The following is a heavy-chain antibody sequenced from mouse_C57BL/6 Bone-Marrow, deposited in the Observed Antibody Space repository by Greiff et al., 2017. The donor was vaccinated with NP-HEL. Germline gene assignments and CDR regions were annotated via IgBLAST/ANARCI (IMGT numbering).Heavy chain of an antibody. CDR3: SEYYGYDEFAY. D-gene: IGHD2-2*01. V-gene: IGHV1-15*01. J-gene: IGHJ3*01. Sequence: VQLQESGAELVRPGASVTLSCKASGYTFTDYEMHWVKQTPVHGLEWIGAIDPETGGTDYNQKFKGKAILTADKSSSTAYMELRSLTSEDSAVYYCSEYYGYDEFAYWGQGTLVTVSA. CDR2: IDPETGGT. CDR1: GYTFTDYE.